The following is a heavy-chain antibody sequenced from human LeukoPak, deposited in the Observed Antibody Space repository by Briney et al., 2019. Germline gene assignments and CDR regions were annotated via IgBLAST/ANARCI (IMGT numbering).Heavy chain of an antibody. Sequence: GGSLRLSCAASGFTFSSYSMNWVRQAPGKGLEWVSSISSSSSYIYYADSVKGRFTISRDNAKNSLYLQMNSLRAEDTAVYYCAGEPPPDDAFDIWGQGTMVTVSS. V-gene: IGHV3-21*01. J-gene: IGHJ3*02. D-gene: IGHD1-14*01. CDR3: AGEPPPDDAFDI. CDR2: ISSSSSYI. CDR1: GFTFSSYS.